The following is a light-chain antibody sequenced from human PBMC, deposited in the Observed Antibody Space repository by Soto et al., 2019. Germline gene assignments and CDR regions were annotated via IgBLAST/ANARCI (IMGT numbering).Light chain of an antibody. CDR3: QQFYNTPDT. Sequence: DIVMTQSPESLVVSLGERDTINCKSSKTLLYGANNKKYLLWYQLRPGQPPKLLFSWAYTRESEVPDRFSGSGSGANFTLTISSLHPEDGAVYYCQQFYNTPDTFSQVTKLEIK. CDR2: WAY. V-gene: IGKV4-1*01. J-gene: IGKJ2*01. CDR1: KTLLYGANNKKY.